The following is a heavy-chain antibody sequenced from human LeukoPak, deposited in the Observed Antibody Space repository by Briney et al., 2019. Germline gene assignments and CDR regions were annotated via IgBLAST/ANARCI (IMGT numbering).Heavy chain of an antibody. V-gene: IGHV3-11*01. CDR2: ISSSGNTI. Sequence: GGSLRLSCAASGFTFSDYYMSWIRQAPGKGLVWVSYISSSGNTIYYADSVKCRFTISRDNAKNPLFLQMNSLRDEDTAVYYCARSEAAFDYWGQGTLVTVSS. CDR3: ARSEAAFDY. CDR1: GFTFSDYY. J-gene: IGHJ4*02.